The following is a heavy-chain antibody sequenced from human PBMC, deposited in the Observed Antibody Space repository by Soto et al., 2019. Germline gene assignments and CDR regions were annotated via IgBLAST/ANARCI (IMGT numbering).Heavy chain of an antibody. CDR2: VNPNSGDT. J-gene: IGHJ4*02. V-gene: IGHV1-2*02. D-gene: IGHD4-4*01. CDR1: GYIFTAYS. Sequence: QVQLEHSATEVKKPGAPVKVSCKASGYIFTAYSMHWVRQAPGQGLEWVGWVNPNSGDTIYAQKFQGRVTLMTDTSIKTAYMELHGLKSDDTATYYCAREASAVISLDYWGQGTLVIVSS. CDR3: AREASAVISLDY.